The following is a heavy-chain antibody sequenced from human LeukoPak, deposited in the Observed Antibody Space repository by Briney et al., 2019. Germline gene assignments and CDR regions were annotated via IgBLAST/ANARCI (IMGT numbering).Heavy chain of an antibody. J-gene: IGHJ6*02. D-gene: IGHD2-2*01. CDR3: ARGRSFQVPAAMDV. CDR1: GYTFTGYY. V-gene: IGHV1-18*04. CDR2: ISAYNGNT. Sequence: ASVKVSCKASGYTFTGYYMHWVRQAPGQGLEWMGWISAYNGNTNYAQKLQGRVTMTTDTSTSTAYMELRSLRSDDTAVYYCARGRSFQVPAAMDVWGQGTTVTVSS.